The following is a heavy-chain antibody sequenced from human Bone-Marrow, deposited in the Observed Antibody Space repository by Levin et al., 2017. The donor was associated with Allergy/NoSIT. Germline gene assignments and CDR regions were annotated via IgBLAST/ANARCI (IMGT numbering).Heavy chain of an antibody. Sequence: PSETLSLTCTVSGVSITSGSYYWSWIRQPAGKGLEWIGHSYTSGNITYNPSLKSRVTISLDTSKNQFSLKLRSVTASDTAVYYCARVLQYSYYYTDVWGKGTMVTVSS. CDR3: ARVLQYSYYYTDV. V-gene: IGHV4-61*09. CDR1: GVSITSGSYY. CDR2: SYTSGNI. J-gene: IGHJ6*03. D-gene: IGHD2-21*01.